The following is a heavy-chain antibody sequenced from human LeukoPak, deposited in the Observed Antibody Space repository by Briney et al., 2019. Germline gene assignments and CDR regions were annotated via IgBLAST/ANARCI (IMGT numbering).Heavy chain of an antibody. Sequence: GGSLRLSCAASGFTFSSYAMSWVRQAPGKGLEWVSSISSSSSYIYYADSVKGRFTISRDNAKNSLYLQMNSLRAEDTAVYYCARASYSSSSGLDYWGQGTLVTVSS. J-gene: IGHJ4*02. CDR3: ARASYSSSSGLDY. CDR2: ISSSSSYI. D-gene: IGHD6-6*01. CDR1: GFTFSSYA. V-gene: IGHV3-21*01.